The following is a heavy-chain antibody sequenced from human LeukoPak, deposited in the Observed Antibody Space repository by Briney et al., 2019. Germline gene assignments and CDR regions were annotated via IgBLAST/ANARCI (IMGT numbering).Heavy chain of an antibody. CDR3: ARDSGLGRDCSSTSCSPEGKLYYFDY. J-gene: IGHJ4*02. D-gene: IGHD2-2*01. Sequence: PSETLSLTCTVSGGSVSSGSYYWGWIRQPPGKGLEWIGSIYYSGSTYYNPSLKSRVTISVDTSKNQFSLKLSSVTAADTAVYYCARDSGLGRDCSSTSCSPEGKLYYFDYWGQGTLVTVSS. V-gene: IGHV4-39*07. CDR2: IYYSGST. CDR1: GGSVSSGSYY.